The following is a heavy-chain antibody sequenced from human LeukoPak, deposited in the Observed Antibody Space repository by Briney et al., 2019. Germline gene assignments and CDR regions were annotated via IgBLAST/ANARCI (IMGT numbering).Heavy chain of an antibody. CDR2: IYYSGST. Sequence: PSETLSLTCTVSGGSISSGGYYWSWIRQHPGKGLERIGYIYYSGSTSYNPSLKSRVTISVDTSQNQFSLKLSSVTAADTAVYYCARSHLDSSGYYYFDYWGQGTLVTVSS. D-gene: IGHD3-22*01. CDR3: ARSHLDSSGYYYFDY. J-gene: IGHJ4*02. CDR1: GGSISSGGYY. V-gene: IGHV4-31*03.